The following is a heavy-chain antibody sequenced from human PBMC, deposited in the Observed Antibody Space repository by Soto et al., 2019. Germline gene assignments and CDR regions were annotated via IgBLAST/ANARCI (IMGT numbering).Heavy chain of an antibody. CDR1: GFSCRSYG. J-gene: IGHJ6*02. CDR2: ISCGGSNT. V-gene: IGHV3-30*18. D-gene: IGHD3-3*01. Sequence: GGSLRLSCAASGFSCRSYGMHWVRQVPGKGLEWVSGISCGGSNTSFADSVKGRFTISSANSKNTLYLHMNRLRAEDAAVYYCAKDLFPIFGVFIIPHLHYGMDVRGQGTTVTVSS. CDR3: AKDLFPIFGVFIIPHLHYGMDV.